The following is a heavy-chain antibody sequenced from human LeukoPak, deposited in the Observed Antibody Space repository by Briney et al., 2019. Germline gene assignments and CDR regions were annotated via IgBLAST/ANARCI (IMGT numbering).Heavy chain of an antibody. CDR2: INPSSGRT. Sequence: GASVQVSCKASGFSFSTYYLHWVRQAPGQGLEWMGIINPSSGRTTYAQMFEGRVNIARDTSTTTLYLELSSLTPEDTAVYYCAREAQQLVRGRYYNHGLDVWGQGTTVTVSS. J-gene: IGHJ6*02. CDR1: GFSFSTYY. CDR3: AREAQQLVRGRYYNHGLDV. D-gene: IGHD6-13*01. V-gene: IGHV1-46*01.